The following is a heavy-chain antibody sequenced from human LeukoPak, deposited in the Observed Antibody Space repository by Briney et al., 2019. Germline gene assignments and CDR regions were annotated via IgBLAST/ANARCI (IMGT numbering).Heavy chain of an antibody. CDR1: GYSFTSYW. J-gene: IGHJ4*02. CDR2: IYPGDSDT. V-gene: IGHV5-51*01. Sequence: GESLKISCKGSGYSFTSYWIGWVRQMPGKGLEWMGIIYPGDSDTRYSPSFQGQVTISADESISTAYLQWSSLKASDTAMYYCASMTYYYDSSGYYVGGDYFDYWGQGTLVTVSS. D-gene: IGHD3-22*01. CDR3: ASMTYYYDSSGYYVGGDYFDY.